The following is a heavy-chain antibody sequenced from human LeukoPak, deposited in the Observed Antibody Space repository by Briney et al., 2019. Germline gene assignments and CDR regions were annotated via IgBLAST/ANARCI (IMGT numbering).Heavy chain of an antibody. V-gene: IGHV3-74*01. J-gene: IGHJ4*02. CDR1: GFTFNTYW. CDR3: ARVLLRQLVDY. D-gene: IGHD6-6*01. CDR2: INTDETTT. Sequence: GGSLRLSCAASGFTFNTYWMHWVRQAPGKGLVWVSLINTDETTTNYADSVKGRFTISRDNAKNTLYLHMNTLRAEDTAVYYCARVLLRQLVDYWGQGTLVTVSS.